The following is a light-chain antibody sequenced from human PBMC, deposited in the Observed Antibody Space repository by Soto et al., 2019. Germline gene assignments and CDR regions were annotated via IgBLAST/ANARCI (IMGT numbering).Light chain of an antibody. CDR1: QDIRNY. Sequence: DVQMTQSPSSLSASVGDRVTITCQANQDIRNYLNWYQHKAGQAPKLLIYDASSLATGVTSRFSGSGYVTHFTLTIASLQPEDTATYYCQQYDTLPPGYTFGQGTKLQI. V-gene: IGKV1-33*01. CDR2: DAS. CDR3: QQYDTLPPGYT. J-gene: IGKJ2*01.